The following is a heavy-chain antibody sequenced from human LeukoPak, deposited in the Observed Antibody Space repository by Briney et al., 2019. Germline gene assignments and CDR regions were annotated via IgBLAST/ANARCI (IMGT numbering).Heavy chain of an antibody. V-gene: IGHV3-23*01. Sequence: GGSLRLSCAASGFTFSSYAMSWVRQAPGKGLEWVSFISPSGDRTSNADSVEGRFTISRDSTRNTLYLQMNSLRDEDTGVYYCAIMHGYYDGSGFWVQWGQGTLVTVSS. D-gene: IGHD3-22*01. CDR2: ISPSGDRT. CDR1: GFTFSSYA. CDR3: AIMHGYYDGSGFWVQ. J-gene: IGHJ4*02.